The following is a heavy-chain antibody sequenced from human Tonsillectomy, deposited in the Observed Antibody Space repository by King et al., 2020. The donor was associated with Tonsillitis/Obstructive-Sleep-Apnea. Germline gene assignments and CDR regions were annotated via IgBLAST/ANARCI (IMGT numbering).Heavy chain of an antibody. D-gene: IGHD3-9*01. V-gene: IGHV4-59*08. Sequence: QLQESGPGLVKPSETLSLTCTVSAGSISSYYWSWIRQPPGKGLEWIGYIYYSGSTNYNPSLKSRVTISVDTSKNQFSLKLSSVTAADTAVYYCASGRYFDSFDYWGQGTLVTVSS. CDR3: ASGRYFDSFDY. CDR2: IYYSGST. CDR1: AGSISSYY. J-gene: IGHJ4*02.